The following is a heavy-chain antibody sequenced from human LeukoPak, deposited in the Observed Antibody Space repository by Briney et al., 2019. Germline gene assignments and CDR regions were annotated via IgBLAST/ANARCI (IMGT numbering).Heavy chain of an antibody. CDR3: ARNRLQWLANGAFDI. V-gene: IGHV3-7*01. Sequence: GGSLRLSCAASGFTFSGYWMSWVRQAPGKGLEWVANIKQDGSEKYYVDSVKGRFTISRDDSKNTLYLQMNSLRAEDTAVYYCARNRLQWLANGAFDIWGQGTMVTVSS. D-gene: IGHD6-19*01. CDR1: GFTFSGYW. CDR2: IKQDGSEK. J-gene: IGHJ3*02.